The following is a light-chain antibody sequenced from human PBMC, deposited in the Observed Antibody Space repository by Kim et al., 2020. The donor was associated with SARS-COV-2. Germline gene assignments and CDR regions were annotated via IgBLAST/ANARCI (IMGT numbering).Light chain of an antibody. J-gene: IGLJ2*01. CDR1: KLGDKY. CDR3: QAWDSSSAV. Sequence: SVAPGQTAAITCSGNKLGDKYAYLYQQKPGQSPILVIYQDRKRPSGIPERFSGSNSGNTVTLRISGTQAMDEADYYCQAWDSSSAVFGGGTQLTVL. V-gene: IGLV3-1*01. CDR2: QDR.